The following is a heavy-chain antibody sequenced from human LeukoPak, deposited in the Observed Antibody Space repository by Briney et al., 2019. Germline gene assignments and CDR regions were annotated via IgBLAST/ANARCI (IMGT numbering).Heavy chain of an antibody. D-gene: IGHD2-15*01. V-gene: IGHV3-48*04. J-gene: IGHJ4*02. Sequence: GGSLRLSCTASGFTFSTYSMNWVRQAPGKGLEWVSYISSSSSTIYYADSVKGRFTISRDNARNSLYLQLSSLRAEDTAVYYCARDKLGYCRSSSCSGSHFDYWGQGTLVTVSS. CDR2: ISSSSSTI. CDR1: GFTFSTYS. CDR3: ARDKLGYCRSSSCSGSHFDY.